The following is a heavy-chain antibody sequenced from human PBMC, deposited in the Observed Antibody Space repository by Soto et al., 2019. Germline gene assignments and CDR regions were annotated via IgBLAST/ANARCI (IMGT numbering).Heavy chain of an antibody. Sequence: SETLSLTCTVSGGSISSSSYYWGWIRQPPGKGLEWIGSIYYSGSTYYNPSLKSRVTISVDTSKNQFSLKLSSVTAADTAVYYCATLYYYDTSGYWGQGTLVTVSS. CDR3: ATLYYYDTSGY. CDR2: IYYSGST. V-gene: IGHV4-39*01. J-gene: IGHJ4*02. D-gene: IGHD3-22*01. CDR1: GGSISSSSYY.